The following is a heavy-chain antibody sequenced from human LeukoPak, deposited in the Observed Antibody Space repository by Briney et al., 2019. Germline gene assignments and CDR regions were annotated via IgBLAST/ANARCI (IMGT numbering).Heavy chain of an antibody. CDR1: GGSISSYY. CDR3: ARAPPLWFGELDDAFDI. Sequence: SETLSLTCTVSGGSISSYYWSWIRQPPGKGLEWIGYIYYSGSTNYSPSLKSRVTISVDTSKNQFSLKLSSVTAADTAVYYCARAPPLWFGELDDAFDIWGQGTMVTVSS. CDR2: IYYSGST. J-gene: IGHJ3*02. V-gene: IGHV4-59*01. D-gene: IGHD3-10*01.